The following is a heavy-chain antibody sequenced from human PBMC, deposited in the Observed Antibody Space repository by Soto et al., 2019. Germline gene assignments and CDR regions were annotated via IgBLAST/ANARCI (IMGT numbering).Heavy chain of an antibody. CDR1: GGSISSSSYY. Sequence: PSETLCLTCTVSGGSISSSSYYWGWIRQPPGKGLEWIGSIYYSGSTYYNPSLKSRVTISVDTSKNQFSLKLSSVTAADTAVYYCARRRPAAGVHTYCYYYMDAWGKGTSVTVSS. D-gene: IGHD6-13*01. V-gene: IGHV4-39*01. J-gene: IGHJ6*03. CDR2: IYYSGST. CDR3: ARRRPAAGVHTYCYYYMDA.